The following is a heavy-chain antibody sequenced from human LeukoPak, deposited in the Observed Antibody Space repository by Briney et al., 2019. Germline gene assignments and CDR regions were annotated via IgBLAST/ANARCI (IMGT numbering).Heavy chain of an antibody. CDR3: ARDRVQQQLVDDAFDI. D-gene: IGHD6-13*01. V-gene: IGHV1-69*13. Sequence: ASVKLSCKASGGTFSSYAISWVRQAPGQGLEWMGGIIPIFGTANYAQKFRGRVTITADESTSTAYMELSSLRSEDTAVYYCARDRVQQQLVDDAFDIWGQGTMVTVSS. CDR1: GGTFSSYA. CDR2: IIPIFGTA. J-gene: IGHJ3*02.